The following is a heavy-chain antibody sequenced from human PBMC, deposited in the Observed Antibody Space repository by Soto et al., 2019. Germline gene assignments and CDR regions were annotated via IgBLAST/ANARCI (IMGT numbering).Heavy chain of an antibody. V-gene: IGHV1-69*06. J-gene: IGHJ6*02. CDR1: GGTFSSYA. CDR2: IIPIFGTA. CDR3: ASGQTWDHDVYYYYGMDV. Sequence: PGASVKVSCKASGGTFSSYATSWVRQAPGQGLEWMGGIIPIFGTANYAQKFQGRVTITADKSTSTAYMELSSLRSEDTAVYYCASGQTWDHDVYYYYGMDVWAQGTTVPVSS. D-gene: IGHD1-1*01.